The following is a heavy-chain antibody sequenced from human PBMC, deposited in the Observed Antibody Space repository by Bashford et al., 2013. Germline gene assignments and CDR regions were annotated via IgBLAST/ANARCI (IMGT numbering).Heavy chain of an antibody. Sequence: SETLSLTCTVSGGSISGYYWSWIRLPAGERLEWIGRINTSGTTNYNPSLKSRVTMSVDTSKNQFSLKLSSVTAADTAVYYCARSVGCFDYWGQGTLVTVSS. CDR1: GGSISGYY. CDR3: ARSVGCFDY. D-gene: IGHD3-16*01. V-gene: IGHV4-4*07. CDR2: INTSGTT. J-gene: IGHJ4*02.